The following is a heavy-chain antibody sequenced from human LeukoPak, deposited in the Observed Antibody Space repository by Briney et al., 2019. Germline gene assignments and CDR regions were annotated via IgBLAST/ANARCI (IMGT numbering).Heavy chain of an antibody. D-gene: IGHD6-13*01. V-gene: IGHV4-34*01. CDR1: GGSFSGYY. Sequence: NPSETLSLTCAVYGGSFSGYYWSWIRQPPGKGLEWIGEINHSGSTNYNPSLKSRVTISVNTSKNQFPLKLSSVTAADTAVYYCARVSAGAAPGKGFYYMDVWGKGTTVTVSS. J-gene: IGHJ6*03. CDR2: INHSGST. CDR3: ARVSAGAAPGKGFYYMDV.